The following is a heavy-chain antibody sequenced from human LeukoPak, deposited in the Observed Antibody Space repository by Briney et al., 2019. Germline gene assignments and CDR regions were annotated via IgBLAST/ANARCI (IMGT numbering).Heavy chain of an antibody. Sequence: PGGSLRLSCAASGFTFSSYAMHWVRQAPGKGLEWVAVISYDGSNKYYADSVEGRFTISRDNSKNTLYLQMNSLRAEDTAVYYCARDEAKWYDSSGYAFDYWGQGTLVTVSS. J-gene: IGHJ4*02. V-gene: IGHV3-30*04. CDR1: GFTFSSYA. CDR2: ISYDGSNK. D-gene: IGHD3-22*01. CDR3: ARDEAKWYDSSGYAFDY.